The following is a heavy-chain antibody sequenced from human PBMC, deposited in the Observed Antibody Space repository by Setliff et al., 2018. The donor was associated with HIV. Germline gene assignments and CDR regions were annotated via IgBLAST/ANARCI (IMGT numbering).Heavy chain of an antibody. Sequence: SETLSLTCAVSSYSISSGYYWGWIRQPPGKGLEWIGSIYHSGSTYYNPSLKSRVTISVDTSKNQFSLKLSSVTAADTAVYYCARVQVSGTYPIDYWGQGTLVTVSS. CDR2: IYHSGST. D-gene: IGHD3-10*01. V-gene: IGHV4-38-2*01. CDR1: SYSISSGYY. J-gene: IGHJ4*02. CDR3: ARVQVSGTYPIDY.